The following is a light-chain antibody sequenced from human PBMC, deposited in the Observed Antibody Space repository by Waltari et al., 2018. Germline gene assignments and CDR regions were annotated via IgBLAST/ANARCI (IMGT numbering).Light chain of an antibody. Sequence: SYELTQPPSVSVSPGQTARITCSGDALPRQYTYWYQQKPGQAPVLGIAQDSERPSGIPERFSGSSSGTTVTLTISGVQAEDEADYYCQSADSSISYVVFGGGTKLTVL. V-gene: IGLV3-25*03. CDR2: QDS. J-gene: IGLJ2*01. CDR1: ALPRQY. CDR3: QSADSSISYVV.